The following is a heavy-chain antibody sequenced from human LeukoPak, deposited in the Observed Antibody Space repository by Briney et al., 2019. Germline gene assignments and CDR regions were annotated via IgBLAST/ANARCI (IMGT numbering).Heavy chain of an antibody. J-gene: IGHJ4*02. Sequence: GGSLRLSCAASGFTFSSYAMSWVRQAPGKGLEWVSAISGSGGSTYYADSVKGQFTISRDNSKNTLYLQMNSLRAEDTAVYYCASAIVVVPAATDWDFDYWGQGTLVTVSS. CDR2: ISGSGGST. V-gene: IGHV3-23*01. CDR3: ASAIVVVPAATDWDFDY. D-gene: IGHD2-2*01. CDR1: GFTFSSYA.